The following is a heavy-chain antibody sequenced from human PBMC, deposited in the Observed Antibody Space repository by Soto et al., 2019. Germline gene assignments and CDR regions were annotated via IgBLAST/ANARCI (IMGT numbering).Heavy chain of an antibody. CDR2: IYYSGST. J-gene: IGHJ3*02. CDR3: ARQSVVDSSSDI. CDR1: GGSISSSSYY. D-gene: IGHD6-6*01. V-gene: IGHV4-39*01. Sequence: SETLSLTCTVSGGSISSSSYYWGWIRQPPGKGLEWIGSIYYSGSTYYNPSLKSRVTISVDTSKNQFSLKLSSVTAADTAVYYCARQSVVDSSSDIWGQGTMVPVSS.